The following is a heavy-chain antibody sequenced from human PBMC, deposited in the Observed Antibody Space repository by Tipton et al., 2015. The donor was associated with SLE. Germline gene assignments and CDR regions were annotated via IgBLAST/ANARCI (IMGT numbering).Heavy chain of an antibody. V-gene: IGHV4-59*01. CDR1: GGSISSYY. CDR3: ARAYGDNPFDY. CDR2: IYYSGST. J-gene: IGHJ4*02. Sequence: TLSLTCTVSGGSISSYYWSWIRQPPGKGLEWIGYIYYSGSTNYNPSLKSRVTISVDRSKNQFSLKLNSVTAADTAVYYCARAYGDNPFDYWGQGTLVTVSS. D-gene: IGHD4-17*01.